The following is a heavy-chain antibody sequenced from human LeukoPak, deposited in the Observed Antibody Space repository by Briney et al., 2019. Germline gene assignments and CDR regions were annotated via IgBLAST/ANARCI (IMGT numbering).Heavy chain of an antibody. CDR1: GFTFSNAW. D-gene: IGHD3-10*01. Sequence: PGGSLRLSCAASGFTFSNAWMSWVRQAPGKGLEWVGRIKSKTDGGTTDYAAPVKGRFTISRDDSKNTLYLQMNSLKTEDTAVYYCTTKFYGSGSYYNVDYWGQGTLVTVSS. V-gene: IGHV3-15*01. CDR3: TTKFYGSGSYYNVDY. J-gene: IGHJ4*02. CDR2: IKSKTDGGTT.